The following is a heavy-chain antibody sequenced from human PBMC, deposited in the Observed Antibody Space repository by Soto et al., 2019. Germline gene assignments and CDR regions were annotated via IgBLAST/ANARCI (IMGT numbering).Heavy chain of an antibody. CDR1: GFTFGDYW. J-gene: IGHJ6*02. CDR2: MNQDGNER. V-gene: IGHV3-7*05. CDR3: VSLRISYAVDV. Sequence: EVQLVESGGGLVQPGGSLRLSCGVSGFTFGDYWMTWVRQAPGKGLEWVANMNQDGNERFYVDSVKGRFTISRDNAKNSLYLQMNSLRAEDTAVYYCVSLRISYAVDVWGQGTTVTVSS. D-gene: IGHD3-10*01.